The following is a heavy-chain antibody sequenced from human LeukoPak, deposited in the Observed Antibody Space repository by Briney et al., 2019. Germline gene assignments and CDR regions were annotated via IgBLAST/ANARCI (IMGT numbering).Heavy chain of an antibody. V-gene: IGHV1-2*02. Sequence: ASVKVSCKASGYTFTGYYMHWVRQAPGQGLEWMGWINPNSGGTNYAQKFQGRVTMTRDTSISTAYMELSRLRSDDTAVYYCARVGPPGLRYFDWAYDYWGQGTLVTVSS. J-gene: IGHJ4*02. D-gene: IGHD3-9*01. CDR2: INPNSGGT. CDR1: GYTFTGYY. CDR3: ARVGPPGLRYFDWAYDY.